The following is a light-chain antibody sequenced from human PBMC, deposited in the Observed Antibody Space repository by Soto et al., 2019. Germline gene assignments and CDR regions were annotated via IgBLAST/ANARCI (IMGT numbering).Light chain of an antibody. CDR3: QQYGSSAYT. V-gene: IGKV3-20*01. J-gene: IGKJ2*01. CDR1: QSVSSSY. CDR2: GAS. Sequence: EIVLTQSPGTLSLSPGEGATLSCRASQSVSSSYLAWYQQKPGQAPRLLISGASSRATGIPDRFSGSASGRDLTRTISRLEPADFAVYYCQQYGSSAYTFGQGNKLEIK.